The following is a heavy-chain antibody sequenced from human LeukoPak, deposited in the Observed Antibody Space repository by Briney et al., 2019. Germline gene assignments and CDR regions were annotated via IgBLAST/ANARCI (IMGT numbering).Heavy chain of an antibody. V-gene: IGHV4-61*01. CDR1: GGSVSSGSYY. CDR3: ASTYYYDSSGYHPAY. CDR2: IYYSGST. D-gene: IGHD3-22*01. J-gene: IGHJ4*02. Sequence: SETLSLTCTVSGGSVSSGSYYWSWIRQPPGKGLEWIGYIYYSGSTNYNPSLKSRVTISVDTSKNQFSLKLSSVTAADTAVYYCASTYYYDSSGYHPAYWGQGTLVTVSS.